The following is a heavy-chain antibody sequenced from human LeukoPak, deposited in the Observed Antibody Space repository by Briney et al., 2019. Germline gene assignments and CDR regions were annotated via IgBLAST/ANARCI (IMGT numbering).Heavy chain of an antibody. Sequence: ASVKVSCKASGYTFTTYGFSWVRQAPGQGLEWLGWISSYNGNTKVTQKLQDRVTLTTDTSTNTAYMQLRSLRFDDTAVYFCARGTRHRGTGTTYVGYWGQGTLVTVSS. CDR3: ARGTRHRGTGTTYVGY. J-gene: IGHJ4*02. CDR2: ISSYNGNT. D-gene: IGHD1-1*01. V-gene: IGHV1-18*01. CDR1: GYTFTTYG.